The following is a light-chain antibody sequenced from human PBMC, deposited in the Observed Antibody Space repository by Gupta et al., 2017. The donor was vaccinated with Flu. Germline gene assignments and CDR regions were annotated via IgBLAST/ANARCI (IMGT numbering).Light chain of an antibody. CDR2: DVT. V-gene: IGLV2-11*01. CDR3: CSAAGRYTYV. J-gene: IGLJ2*01. CDR1: SSDVGGYEY. Sequence: QSALTQPRSVSGSPGPSVTISCTGTSSDVGGYEYVSWYLKHPGKAPKLIIYDVTERPAGVPARFSGSKSGNTASLTISGHQGEDEGDYYCCSAAGRYTYVFGGGTKVTVL.